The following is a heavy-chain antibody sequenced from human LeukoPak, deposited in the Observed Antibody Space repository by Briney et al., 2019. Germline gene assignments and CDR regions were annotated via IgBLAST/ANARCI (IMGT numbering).Heavy chain of an antibody. CDR3: ARSPRGDYDYHGYSYPCFDP. V-gene: IGHV4-39*07. Sequence: SETLSLTCSVSGDSITSAGYYWGWIRQPPGKGLEWIGSIYYSANAYYNPSLKSRVTISVDASKNQFSLNLNSVAAADTAVYYCARSPRGDYDYHGYSYPCFDPWGQGTLVTVSS. CDR1: GDSITSAGYY. CDR2: IYYSANA. J-gene: IGHJ5*02. D-gene: IGHD3-22*01.